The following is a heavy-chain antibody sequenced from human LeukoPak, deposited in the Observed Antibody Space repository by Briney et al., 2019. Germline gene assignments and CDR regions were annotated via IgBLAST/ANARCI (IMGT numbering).Heavy chain of an antibody. CDR2: ISWNSGSI. Sequence: GRSLRLSCAASGFTFDDYAMHWVRQAPGKGLEWVSGISWNSGSIGYADSVKGRFTISRDNAKNSLYLQMNSLRAEDTALYYCAKDGVSDFWSGYSNPYYYYGMDVWGQGTTATVSS. CDR3: AKDGVSDFWSGYSNPYYYYGMDV. CDR1: GFTFDDYA. V-gene: IGHV3-9*01. J-gene: IGHJ6*02. D-gene: IGHD3-3*01.